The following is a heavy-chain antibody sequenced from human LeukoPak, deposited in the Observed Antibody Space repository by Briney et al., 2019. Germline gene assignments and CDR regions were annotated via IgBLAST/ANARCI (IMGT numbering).Heavy chain of an antibody. CDR3: ACGSGSFYYYYGMDV. Sequence: GGSLRLSCAASGFTFSSYEMNWVRQAPGKGLEWVSYISSSGSTIYYADSVKGRFTISRDNAKNSLYLRMNSLRAEDTAVYYCACGSGSFYYYYGMDVWGKGTTVTVSS. J-gene: IGHJ6*04. CDR2: ISSSGSTI. D-gene: IGHD3-10*01. CDR1: GFTFSSYE. V-gene: IGHV3-48*03.